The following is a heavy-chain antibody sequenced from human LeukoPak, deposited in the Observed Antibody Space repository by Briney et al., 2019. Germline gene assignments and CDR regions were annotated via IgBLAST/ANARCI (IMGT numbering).Heavy chain of an antibody. Sequence: PGGSLRLSCAASGFTFSNYWMHWVRQGPGKVLERVSRINSDGSGTRYADSVKGRFTISRDNAKNTLYLQMNSLSAEDTAVYYCAKRACSSTSCYYYFDYWGQGTLVTVSS. CDR3: AKRACSSTSCYYYFDY. J-gene: IGHJ4*02. CDR2: INSDGSGT. CDR1: GFTFSNYW. D-gene: IGHD2-2*01. V-gene: IGHV3-74*01.